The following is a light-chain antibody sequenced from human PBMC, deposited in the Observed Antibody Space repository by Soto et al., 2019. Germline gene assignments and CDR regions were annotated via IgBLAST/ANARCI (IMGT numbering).Light chain of an antibody. J-gene: IGKJ4*01. CDR2: AAS. CDR1: QSISSY. V-gene: IGKV1-39*01. Sequence: DIQMTQSPSSLSASVGDRVTITCRASQSISSYLNWYQQKPGKAPKLLIYAASSLQSGVPSRFSGLGSGTDFTLTISSLQPEDFAPYYCQHSYSTPLTFGGGTKVEIK. CDR3: QHSYSTPLT.